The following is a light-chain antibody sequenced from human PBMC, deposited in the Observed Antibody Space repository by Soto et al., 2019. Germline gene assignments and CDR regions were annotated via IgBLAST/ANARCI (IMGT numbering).Light chain of an antibody. CDR1: QSVSSY. CDR3: QQRSNWLTWT. Sequence: IVLTQSPAPLSLSPGERATLSCRASQSVSSYLAWYQQKPGQAPRLLIYDASNRATGIPARFSGSGSGTDFTLTISSLEPEDFAVYYCQQRSNWLTWTFGQGTKVEIK. J-gene: IGKJ1*01. CDR2: DAS. V-gene: IGKV3-11*01.